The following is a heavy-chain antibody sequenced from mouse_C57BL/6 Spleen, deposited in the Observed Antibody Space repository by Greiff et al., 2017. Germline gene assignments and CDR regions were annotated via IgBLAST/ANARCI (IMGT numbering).Heavy chain of an antibody. J-gene: IGHJ4*01. D-gene: IGHD2-10*01. Sequence: QVQLQQSGAELAKPGASVKLSCTASGYTFTSYWMHWVKQRPGQGLEWIGYINPSSGYTKYNQKFKDKATLTADKSSSTAYMQLSSLTYEDSAVXYCAREVLLWERMDYWGQGTSVTVSS. CDR3: AREVLLWERMDY. V-gene: IGHV1-7*01. CDR1: GYTFTSYW. CDR2: INPSSGYT.